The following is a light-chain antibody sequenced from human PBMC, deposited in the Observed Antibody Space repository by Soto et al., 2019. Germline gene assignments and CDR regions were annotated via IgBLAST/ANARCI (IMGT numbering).Light chain of an antibody. J-gene: IGKJ4*01. CDR1: QSISSY. V-gene: IGKV1-39*01. CDR2: DAS. Sequence: DIQMTQSPSSLSASVGDRVTITCRASQSISSYLIWYQQKPGKAPQLLIYDASTLQSGVPSRFGGSGSGTEFTLTISSLQPDDFATYYCQQGHNAPRTFGGGTKVEIK. CDR3: QQGHNAPRT.